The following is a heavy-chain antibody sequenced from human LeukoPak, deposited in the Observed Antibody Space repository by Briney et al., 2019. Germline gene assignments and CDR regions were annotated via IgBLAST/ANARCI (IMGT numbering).Heavy chain of an antibody. Sequence: SETLSLTCTVSGDSISSHYWSWIRQHPGKGPEWIGYIYYSGSTYYNPSLKSRVTISVDTSKNQFSLKLSSVTAADTAVYYCARSLYDSSGYYSPYFDYWGQGTLVTVSS. D-gene: IGHD3-22*01. CDR3: ARSLYDSSGYYSPYFDY. J-gene: IGHJ4*02. CDR1: GDSISSHY. CDR2: IYYSGST. V-gene: IGHV4-59*06.